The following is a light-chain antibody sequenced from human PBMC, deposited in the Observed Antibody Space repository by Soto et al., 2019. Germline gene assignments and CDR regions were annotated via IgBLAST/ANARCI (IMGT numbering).Light chain of an antibody. CDR3: GHYNSYSEA. J-gene: IGKJ1*01. CDR2: KAY. CDR1: QTIRSW. V-gene: IGKV1-5*03. Sequence: DIQLTQSPATLSGAVGDTFTITTPASQTIRSWLAWYQQTPGKAIKILMDKAYTLKSGGPSRFSGSGCGIEFNLTISSLQPDDFATYYCGHYNSYSEALGQGTKVDIK.